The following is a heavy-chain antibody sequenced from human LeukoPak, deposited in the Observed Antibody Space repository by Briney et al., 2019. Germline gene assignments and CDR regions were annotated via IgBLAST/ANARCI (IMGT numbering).Heavy chain of an antibody. J-gene: IGHJ4*02. V-gene: IGHV1-18*01. D-gene: IGHD1-26*01. CDR2: ISAYNGNT. CDR3: ARAGYSRFVDDLDY. Sequence: GASVKVSCKTSGYIFTNYGINWVRQAPGQGLEWMGWISAYNGNTKYTQKLQDRVTMTTDSYTSTDYMEMKTLRSDDTAVYFCARAGYSRFVDDLDYWGQGTLVIVSS. CDR1: GYIFTNYG.